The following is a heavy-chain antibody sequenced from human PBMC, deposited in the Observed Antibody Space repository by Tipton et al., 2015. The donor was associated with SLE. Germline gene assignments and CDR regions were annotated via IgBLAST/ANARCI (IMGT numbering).Heavy chain of an antibody. CDR3: ASAGDSSSPLDY. D-gene: IGHD6-13*01. CDR1: GGSISSGGYY. J-gene: IGHJ4*02. V-gene: IGHV4-61*08. CDR2: IYYSGST. Sequence: TLSLTCTVSGGSISSGGYYWSWIRQHPGKGLEWIGYIYYSGSTNYNPSLKSRVTISVGTSKNQFSLKLSSVTAADTAVYYCASAGDSSSPLDYWGQGTLVTVSS.